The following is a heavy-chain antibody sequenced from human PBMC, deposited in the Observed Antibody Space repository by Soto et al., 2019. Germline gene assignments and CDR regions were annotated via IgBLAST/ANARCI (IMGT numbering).Heavy chain of an antibody. D-gene: IGHD3-3*01. CDR1: GFTFSGSA. CDR3: ARGVYDFWSGHPKGLDY. CDR2: IRNKANNYAT. J-gene: IGHJ4*02. V-gene: IGHV3-73*02. Sequence: EVQLVESGGGLVQPGGSLKLSCAASGFTFSGSAMHWVRQASGKGLEWVGRIRNKANNYATAYAVSAKGRFTISRDDTRNAAYLQINMLKTEDTAVYYCARGVYDFWSGHPKGLDYWGQGTVVTVSS.